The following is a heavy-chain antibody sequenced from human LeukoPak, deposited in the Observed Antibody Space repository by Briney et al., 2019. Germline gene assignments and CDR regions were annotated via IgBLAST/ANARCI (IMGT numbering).Heavy chain of an antibody. CDR1: GFSFSTYG. V-gene: IGHV3-33*01. CDR2: IWNNGSNK. CDR3: ARAPPYCSGGACYFDY. D-gene: IGHD2-15*01. Sequence: GGSLRLSCAASGFSFSTYGMHWVRQAPGKGLEWVAAIWNNGSNKYYADSVKGRFTISRDNSKNTLFLQMNSLRAGDSAVYYCARAPPYCSGGACYFDYWGQGTLVTVSS. J-gene: IGHJ4*02.